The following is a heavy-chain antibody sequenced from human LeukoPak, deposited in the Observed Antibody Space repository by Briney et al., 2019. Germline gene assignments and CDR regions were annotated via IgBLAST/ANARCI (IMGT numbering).Heavy chain of an antibody. CDR2: IRYDGSNK. Sequence: GGSLRLSCAASGFTFSNYGMHWVRQAPGKGLEWVAFIRYDGSNKYYADSVKGRFTISRDSSKNTLYLQMNSLRAEDTAVYYCAKDPQLYCSSTSCYTNYFDYWGQGTLLTVSS. CDR1: GFTFSNYG. CDR3: AKDPQLYCSSTSCYTNYFDY. J-gene: IGHJ4*02. D-gene: IGHD2-2*02. V-gene: IGHV3-30*02.